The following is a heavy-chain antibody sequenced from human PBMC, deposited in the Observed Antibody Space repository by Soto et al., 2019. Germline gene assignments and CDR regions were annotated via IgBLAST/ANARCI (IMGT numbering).Heavy chain of an antibody. D-gene: IGHD3-22*01. CDR2: FYYTGST. CDR3: ARSMHYSDGSNYSPFDY. Sequence: QVQLQESGPGLVKPSETLSLTCTVSGGSVSSGNYYWSWIRQPPGKGLEWIGYFYYTGSTNYHPSRESRVTISIDAAKNPFCRRLSSVSAADTAVYYCARSMHYSDGSNYSPFDYGGQGTLVTVSP. CDR1: GGSVSSGNYY. J-gene: IGHJ4*02. V-gene: IGHV4-61*01.